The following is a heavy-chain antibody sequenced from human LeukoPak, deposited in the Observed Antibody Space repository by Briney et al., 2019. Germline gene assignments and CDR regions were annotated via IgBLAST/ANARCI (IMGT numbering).Heavy chain of an antibody. Sequence: PSETLSLTCAVYGGSFSGYYWSWIRQPPGKGLEWIGEINHSGSTNYNPSLKSRVTISVDTSKNKFSLKLSSVTAADTAVYYWARVGWLRFYYYGMNVWGQGTTVTVSS. CDR1: GGSFSGYY. V-gene: IGHV4-34*01. CDR2: INHSGST. D-gene: IGHD5-12*01. J-gene: IGHJ6*02. CDR3: ARVGWLRFYYYGMNV.